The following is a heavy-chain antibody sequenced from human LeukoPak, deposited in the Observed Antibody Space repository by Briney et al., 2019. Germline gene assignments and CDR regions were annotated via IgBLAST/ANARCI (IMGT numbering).Heavy chain of an antibody. CDR1: GGSISGNSYY. Sequence: SETLSLTCTVSGGSISGNSYYWGWIRQPAGKGLEWIGLIYTSGSTHYNPSLNSRVTISVDPSKNQFSLRLSSVTAADTAVYYCAREGEGRSSLDYWGQGTLVTVSS. V-gene: IGHV4-61*02. D-gene: IGHD6-6*01. CDR3: AREGEGRSSLDY. CDR2: IYTSGST. J-gene: IGHJ4*02.